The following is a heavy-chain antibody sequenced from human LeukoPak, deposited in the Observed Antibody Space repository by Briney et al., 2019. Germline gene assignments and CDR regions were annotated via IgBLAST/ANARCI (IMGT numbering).Heavy chain of an antibody. J-gene: IGHJ3*02. V-gene: IGHV4-31*03. CDR1: GGSISSGGYY. D-gene: IGHD2-15*01. CDR2: IYHSGST. CDR3: ARRRVVVASTDGASGAFDI. Sequence: SETLSLTCTVSGGSISSGGYYWSWIRQHPGKGLEWIGYIYHSGSTYYNPSLRSRVTISVDTSKNQFSLKLSSVTAADTAVYFCARRRVVVASTDGASGAFDIWGQGTMVTVSS.